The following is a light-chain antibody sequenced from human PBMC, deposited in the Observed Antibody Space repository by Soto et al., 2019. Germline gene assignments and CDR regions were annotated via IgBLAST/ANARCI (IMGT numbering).Light chain of an antibody. CDR3: SSYAGSNSV. CDR2: EVN. CDR1: SSDVGGYNY. J-gene: IGLJ2*01. V-gene: IGLV2-8*01. Sequence: QSALTQPPSASGSPGQSVTISCTGTSSDVGGYNYVSWYQQHPGKAPKLMIYEVNQRPSGVPDRFSGSKSGNTASLTVSGLQAEDEADYYCSSYAGSNSVFGGGTKLTVL.